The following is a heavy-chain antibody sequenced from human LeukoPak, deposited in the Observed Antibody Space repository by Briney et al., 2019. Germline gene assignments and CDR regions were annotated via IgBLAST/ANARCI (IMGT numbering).Heavy chain of an antibody. CDR3: AKAALRGLYYYYGMDV. CDR1: GFTFSSYG. Sequence: PGGSLRLSCAASGFTFSSYGMHWARQAPGKGLEWVAVISYDGSNKYYADSVKGRFTISRDNSKNTLYLQMNGLRAEDTAVYYCAKAALRGLYYYYGMDVWGQGTTVTVSS. J-gene: IGHJ6*02. D-gene: IGHD5-12*01. V-gene: IGHV3-30*18. CDR2: ISYDGSNK.